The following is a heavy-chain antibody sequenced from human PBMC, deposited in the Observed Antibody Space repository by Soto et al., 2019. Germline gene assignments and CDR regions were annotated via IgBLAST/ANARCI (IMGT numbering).Heavy chain of an antibody. V-gene: IGHV4-4*02. D-gene: IGHD3-10*01. CDR1: GGSISSSNW. J-gene: IGHJ5*02. CDR3: ARDVISGSFVFAA. CDR2: IYHSGST. Sequence: PSETQSLTCAVSGGSISSSNWWSWVRQPPGKGLEWIGEIYHSGSTNYNPSLKGRVTISVDKSKNQFALKLSSVTAADTAVYYCARDVISGSFVFAAWGQGTLVTVSS.